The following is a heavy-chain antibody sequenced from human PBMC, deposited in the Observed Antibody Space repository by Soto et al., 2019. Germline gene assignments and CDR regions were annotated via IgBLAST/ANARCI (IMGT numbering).Heavy chain of an antibody. CDR1: GFSLSDYY. D-gene: IGHD2-21*02. V-gene: IGHV3-11*05. CDR2: ISSSSSYT. J-gene: IGHJ5*02. Sequence: GGSLRLSCAASGFSLSDYYMSWIRQPPGKGLEWVSYISSSSSYTNYADSVKGRFAIARDNAKNSLYLQIYSLRADDTAVYYWARGASNIVAVTVIAGTNWFDPWGQGTLVTVSS. CDR3: ARGASNIVAVTVIAGTNWFDP.